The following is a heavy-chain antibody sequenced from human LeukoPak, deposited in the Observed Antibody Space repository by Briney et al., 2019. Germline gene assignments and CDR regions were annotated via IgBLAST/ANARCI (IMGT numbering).Heavy chain of an antibody. D-gene: IGHD2-2*02. V-gene: IGHV3-23*01. Sequence: GGSLRLSCAASGFTFSSYAMSWVRQAPGKGLEWVSAISGSGGSTYYADSVKGRFTISRDNSKNTLYLQMNSLRAEDTAVYYCATESDCSSTSCYTESDYWGQGTLVTVSS. CDR3: ATESDCSSTSCYTESDY. CDR2: ISGSGGST. J-gene: IGHJ4*02. CDR1: GFTFSSYA.